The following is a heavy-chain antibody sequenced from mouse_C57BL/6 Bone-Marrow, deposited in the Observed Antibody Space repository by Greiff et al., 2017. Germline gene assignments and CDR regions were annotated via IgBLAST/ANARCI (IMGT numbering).Heavy chain of an antibody. Sequence: QVQLQQSGPGLVQPSQSLSITCTVSGFSLTSYGVHWVRQSPGKGLEWLGVIWRGGSTDYNAAFMSRLSITKDNSKSQVFFKMNSLQADDTAIYYCAKVVYDYDGGYAMDYWGQGTSVTVSS. CDR2: IWRGGST. J-gene: IGHJ4*01. V-gene: IGHV2-5*01. CDR3: AKVVYDYDGGYAMDY. D-gene: IGHD2-4*01. CDR1: GFSLTSYG.